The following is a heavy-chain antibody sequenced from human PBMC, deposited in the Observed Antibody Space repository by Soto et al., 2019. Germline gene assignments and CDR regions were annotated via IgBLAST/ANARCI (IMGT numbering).Heavy chain of an antibody. J-gene: IGHJ3*02. CDR1: GFTVSSNY. V-gene: IGHV3-66*01. Sequence: EVQLVESGGGLVQPGGSLRLSCTASGFTVSSNYMSWVRQAPGKGLEWVSGIYSGGSTYYADSVKGRFTISRDSSKNTLYLQMNNLRVEDTAVYYCAGTTASAFDIWGQGTMVTVSS. D-gene: IGHD4-17*01. CDR3: AGTTASAFDI. CDR2: IYSGGST.